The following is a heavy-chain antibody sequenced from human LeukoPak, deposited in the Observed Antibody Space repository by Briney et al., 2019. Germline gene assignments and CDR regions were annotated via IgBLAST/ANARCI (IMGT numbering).Heavy chain of an antibody. D-gene: IGHD5-12*01. J-gene: IGHJ6*02. CDR2: INHSGST. CDR1: GVSFSGYY. CDR3: ARAVGSDLMGYYYYYGMDV. V-gene: IGHV4-34*01. Sequence: SETLSLTCAVYGVSFSGYYWSWIRQPPGKGLEWIGEINHSGSTNYNPSLKSRVTISVDTSKNQFSLKLSSVTAADTAVYYCARAVGSDLMGYYYYYGMDVWGQGTTVTVSS.